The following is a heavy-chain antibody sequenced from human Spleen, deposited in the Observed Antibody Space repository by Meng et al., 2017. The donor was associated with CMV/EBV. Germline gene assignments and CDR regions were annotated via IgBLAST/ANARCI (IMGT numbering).Heavy chain of an antibody. CDR1: GGPLSSYN. J-gene: IGHJ5*02. CDR2: IVPLSGTA. D-gene: IGHD6-19*01. V-gene: IGHV1-69*05. Sequence: ASGGPLSSYNFSWVRQAPGQGLEWMGGIVPLSGTADYAQKFQGRVTVTTDDSTTTAFMELSSLRSEDTAVYYCARGLPYSSGWGDAWGQGTLVTVSS. CDR3: ARGLPYSSGWGDA.